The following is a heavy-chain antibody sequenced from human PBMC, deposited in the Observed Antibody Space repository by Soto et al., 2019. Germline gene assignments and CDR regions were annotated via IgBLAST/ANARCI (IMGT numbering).Heavy chain of an antibody. V-gene: IGHV4-31*03. J-gene: IGHJ6*02. CDR1: GASITRGGYY. CDR2: TYYTGNT. CDR3: ARDTTRIRGMDV. Sequence: PSETLSLTCTVSGASITRGGYYWTWVRQLPGRGLEWIGYTYYTGNTNYNPSLKSRLAISVDTSKNQFSLRLSSVTAADSALYYCARDTTRIRGMDVWGPGTTVTVSS. D-gene: IGHD1-26*01.